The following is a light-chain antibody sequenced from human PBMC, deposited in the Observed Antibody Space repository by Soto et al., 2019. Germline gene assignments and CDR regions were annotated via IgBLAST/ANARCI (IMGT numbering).Light chain of an antibody. CDR3: QSYDSSLSAVV. CDR2: GNS. J-gene: IGLJ2*01. CDR1: SSNIGAGYD. V-gene: IGLV1-40*01. Sequence: QSALTQPPSVSGAPGQRVTISCTGSSSNIGAGYDVHWYQQLPGTAPKLLIYGNSNRPSGVPDRFSGSKSGTSASLAITGLQAEDGADYYCQSYDSSLSAVVFGGGTKVTVL.